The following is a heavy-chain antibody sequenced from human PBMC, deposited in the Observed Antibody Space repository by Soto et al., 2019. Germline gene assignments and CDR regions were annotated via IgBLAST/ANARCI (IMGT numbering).Heavy chain of an antibody. D-gene: IGHD6-13*01. CDR2: ISGSGGST. Sequence: PGGSLRLTCAASGFTFSSYAMSWVRQAPGKGLEWVSAISGSGGSTYYADSVKGRFTISRDNSKNTLYLQMNSLRAEDTAVYYCANPGIAAAGSWFDPWGQGTLVTVSS. V-gene: IGHV3-23*01. J-gene: IGHJ5*02. CDR3: ANPGIAAAGSWFDP. CDR1: GFTFSSYA.